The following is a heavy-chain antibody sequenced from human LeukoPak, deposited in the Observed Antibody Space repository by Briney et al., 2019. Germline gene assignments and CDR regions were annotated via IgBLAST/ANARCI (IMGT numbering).Heavy chain of an antibody. CDR2: ISYDGSNK. CDR1: GLTFNSYA. CDR3: ARGTVGWPGVDY. D-gene: IGHD6-19*01. J-gene: IGHJ4*02. Sequence: GGSLRLSCAASGLTFNSYAVHWVRQAPGKGLEWVAVISYDGSNKYYADSVKGRFTISRDSSKNTLYLQMNSLRAEDTAVYYCARGTVGWPGVDYWGQGTLVTVSS. V-gene: IGHV3-30*04.